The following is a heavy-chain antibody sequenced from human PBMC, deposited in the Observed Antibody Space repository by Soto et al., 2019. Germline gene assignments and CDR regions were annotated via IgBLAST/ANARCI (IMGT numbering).Heavy chain of an antibody. CDR1: GFTFSNAW. CDR3: TFHSHCSSTSCYVGDYYYYGMDV. CDR2: IKSKTDGGTT. V-gene: IGHV3-15*07. J-gene: IGHJ6*02. Sequence: PGGSLRLSCAASGFTFSNAWMNWVRQAPGKGLEWVGRIKSKTDGGTTDYAAPVKGRFTISRDDSKNTLYLQMNSLKTEDTSVYYCTFHSHCSSTSCYVGDYYYYGMDVWGQGTTVTVSS. D-gene: IGHD2-2*01.